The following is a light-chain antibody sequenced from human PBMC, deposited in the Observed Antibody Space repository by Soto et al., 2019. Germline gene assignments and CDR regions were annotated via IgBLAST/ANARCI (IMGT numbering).Light chain of an antibody. J-gene: IGKJ1*01. CDR2: GAS. CDR1: QSISNY. CDR3: QQSYSSSWT. Sequence: DIQMTQSPFSLSASVXDRVTITCRASQSISNYLNWYQHKPGKAPKVLIYGASNLQSGVPSRFSGSGSGTDFTLTISSLQREDFATYFCQQSYSSSWTFGPGTKVDI. V-gene: IGKV1-39*01.